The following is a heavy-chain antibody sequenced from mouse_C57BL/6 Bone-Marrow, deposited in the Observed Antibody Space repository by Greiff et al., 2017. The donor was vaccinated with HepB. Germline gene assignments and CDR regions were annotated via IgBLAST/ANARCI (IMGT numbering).Heavy chain of an antibody. CDR2: ISSGSSTI. Sequence: DVKLVESGGGLVKPGGSLKLSCAASGFTFSDYGMHWVRQAPEKGLEWVAYISSGSSTIYYADTVKGRFTISRDNAKNTLFLQMTSLRSEDTAMYYCARPGRRYYAMDYWGQGTSVTVSS. CDR1: GFTFSDYG. D-gene: IGHD2-12*01. V-gene: IGHV5-17*01. J-gene: IGHJ4*01. CDR3: ARPGRRYYAMDY.